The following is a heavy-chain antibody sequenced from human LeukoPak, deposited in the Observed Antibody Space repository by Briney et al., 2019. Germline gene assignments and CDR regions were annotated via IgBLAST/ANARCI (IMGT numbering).Heavy chain of an antibody. J-gene: IGHJ4*01. V-gene: IGHV4-31*03. CDR2: ITHSGST. CDR3: ARDCGAGTCSIGIFDF. CDR1: GASISSAGHY. Sequence: SETLSLTCTVSGASISSAGHYWSWIRHLPGQGLEWIGYITHSGSTSYNPSLKSRLTISVDTSKNLFSLKLTSVTVADTAVYFCARDCGAGTCSIGIFDFWGQEPWSASPQ. D-gene: IGHD2-15*01.